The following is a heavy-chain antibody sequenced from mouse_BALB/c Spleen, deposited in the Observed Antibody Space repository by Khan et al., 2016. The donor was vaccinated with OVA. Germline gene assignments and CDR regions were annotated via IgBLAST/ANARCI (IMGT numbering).Heavy chain of an antibody. D-gene: IGHD1-1*01. V-gene: IGHV3-2*02. CDR2: ISYSGGT. Sequence: EVKLLESGPGLVKPSQSLSLTCTVTGYSITSGYAWNWIRQFPGNKLEWMGYISYSGGTSYNPSLKSRISITRDTSKNQFFLQLNSVTTEDTATYYCARGNYYGYYFDYWGQGTPLTVSS. CDR1: GYSITSGYA. CDR3: ARGNYYGYYFDY. J-gene: IGHJ2*01.